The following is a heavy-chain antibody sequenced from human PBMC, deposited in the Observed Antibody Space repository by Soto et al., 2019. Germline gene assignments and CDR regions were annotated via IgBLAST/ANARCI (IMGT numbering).Heavy chain of an antibody. Sequence: WGSLRLACASSGFTFSIYSMNWVRQAPGRGLDPLSSISSSSSYIYYADSVKGRFTISRDNAKNSLYLQMNSLRAEDTAVYYCARDQIVRGVTKESSYYYYGMDVWGQGTTVTVSS. CDR2: ISSSSSYI. CDR3: ARDQIVRGVTKESSYYYYGMDV. V-gene: IGHV3-21*01. D-gene: IGHD3-10*02. CDR1: GFTFSIYS. J-gene: IGHJ6*01.